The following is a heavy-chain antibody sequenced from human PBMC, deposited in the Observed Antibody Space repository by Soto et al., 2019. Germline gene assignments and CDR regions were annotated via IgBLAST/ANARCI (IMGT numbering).Heavy chain of an antibody. J-gene: IGHJ3*02. V-gene: IGHV1-69*13. D-gene: IGHD5-18*01. CDR1: GGTFSSYA. CDR2: IIPIFGTA. CDR3: ARALGGYSYGYSPAFDI. Sequence: SVKVSCKASGGTFSSYAISWVRQAPGQGLEWMGGIIPIFGTANYAQKFQGRVTITADESTSTAYMELSSLRSEDTAVYYCARALGGYSYGYSPAFDIWGQGTMVTVSS.